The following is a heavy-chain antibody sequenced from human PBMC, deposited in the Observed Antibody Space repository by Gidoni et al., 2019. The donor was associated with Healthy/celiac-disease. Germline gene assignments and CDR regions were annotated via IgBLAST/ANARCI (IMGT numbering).Heavy chain of an antibody. D-gene: IGHD5-12*01. J-gene: IGHJ2*01. Sequence: QVQLLQSGAEGKKRGASVKVSCNAAGYLFTRYDINWVRQATGQGHEWMGWMDPNSGDTGYAQEFQGRVTITRSNSTSKAYMELSSLRSEDTAVYYCARGSLMGSTIDGAFDLWGRGTLVTVSS. CDR2: MDPNSGDT. V-gene: IGHV1-8*01. CDR1: GYLFTRYD. CDR3: ARGSLMGSTIDGAFDL.